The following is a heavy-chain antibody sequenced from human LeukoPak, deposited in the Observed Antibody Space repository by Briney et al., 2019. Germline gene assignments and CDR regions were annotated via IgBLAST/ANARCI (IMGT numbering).Heavy chain of an antibody. Sequence: GGSLRLSCAASGFTFNSYSMHWVRQAPGKGLEGVTAISDDETYKFYADSVKGRFTISRDNSKNTLYLQMNSLRVEDTAIYYCAKEGYSRGYYSYYYMDVWGKGTTVTVSS. D-gene: IGHD6-13*01. CDR2: ISDDETYK. J-gene: IGHJ6*03. CDR3: AKEGYSRGYYSYYYMDV. CDR1: GFTFNSYS. V-gene: IGHV3-30-3*01.